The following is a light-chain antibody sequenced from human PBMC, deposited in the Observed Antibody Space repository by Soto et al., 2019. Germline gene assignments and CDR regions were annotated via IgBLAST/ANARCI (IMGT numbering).Light chain of an antibody. J-gene: IGKJ1*01. CDR2: DTF. Sequence: VLTQSPGTLSFSPGERATLSCRASESVSNNWLAWYQQKPGQAPRLLIYDTFRRANAIPDRFSGSESGTDFNLTINRREPEDFAVYYCHQYDMSKTFGQGTKG. CDR1: ESVSNNW. V-gene: IGKV3-20*01. CDR3: HQYDMSKT.